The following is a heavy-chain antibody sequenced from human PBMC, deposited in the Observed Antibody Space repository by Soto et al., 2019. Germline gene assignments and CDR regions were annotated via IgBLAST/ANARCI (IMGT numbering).Heavy chain of an antibody. CDR1: GGSISSYY. CDR3: ARGGYSYGFSIFDY. CDR2: IYYSGST. V-gene: IGHV4-59*01. Sequence: SETLSLTCTVSGGSISSYYWSWIRQPPGKGLEWIGYIYYSGSTIYNPSHKSRVTISVDTSKNQVSLKMSTMTAADTAVYYCARGGYSYGFSIFDYWGQGTLVTVS. J-gene: IGHJ4*02. D-gene: IGHD5-18*01.